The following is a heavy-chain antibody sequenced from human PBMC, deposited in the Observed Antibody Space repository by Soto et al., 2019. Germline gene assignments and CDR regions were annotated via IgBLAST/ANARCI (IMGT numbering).Heavy chain of an antibody. CDR3: AKDDRFLGRRYFDL. J-gene: IGHJ2*01. CDR1: GFTFSDYA. V-gene: IGHV3-23*01. D-gene: IGHD3-3*01. CDR2: FNNAGSST. Sequence: GGSLRLSCAASGFTFSDYAMTWVRQAPGKGLEWISAFNNAGSSTYYADSVKGRFTVSRDNSKNTVYLQMNSLRVEDTAVYYCAKDDRFLGRRYFDLWGRGTLVTVSS.